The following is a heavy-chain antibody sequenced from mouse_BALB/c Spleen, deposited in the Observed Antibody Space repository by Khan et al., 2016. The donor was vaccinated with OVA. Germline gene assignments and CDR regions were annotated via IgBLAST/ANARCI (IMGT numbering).Heavy chain of an antibody. Sequence: QVQLKESGPGLVAPSQSLSITCTVSGFSLTGYGVNLVRQPPGKGLEWLGMIWGDGSTDYNSALKSRLSISKDNSKSQVFLKMNSLQTDDTARYXCARAYYGNYREAMDYWGQGTSVTVSS. CDR2: IWGDGST. J-gene: IGHJ4*01. CDR1: GFSLTGYG. V-gene: IGHV2-6-7*01. D-gene: IGHD2-10*01. CDR3: ARAYYGNYREAMDY.